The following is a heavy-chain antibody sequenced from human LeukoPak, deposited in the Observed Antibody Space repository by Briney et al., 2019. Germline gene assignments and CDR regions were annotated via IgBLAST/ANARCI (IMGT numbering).Heavy chain of an antibody. J-gene: IGHJ3*02. Sequence: GGSLRLSCAASGFTVSSNFMSWVRQAPGKGLEWVSFIYSDGTTYYADSVKGRFTTSRDNSKNSLYLQMNSLRAEDTAVYYCAREGVEPDYYDSSGYYLTGAFDIWGQGTMVTVSS. CDR3: AREGVEPDYYDSSGYYLTGAFDI. D-gene: IGHD3-22*01. V-gene: IGHV3-66*01. CDR1: GFTVSSNF. CDR2: IYSDGTT.